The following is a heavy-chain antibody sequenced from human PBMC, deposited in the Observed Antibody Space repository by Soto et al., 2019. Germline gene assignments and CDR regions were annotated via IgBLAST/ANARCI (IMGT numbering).Heavy chain of an antibody. Sequence: QVQLVESGGGVVQPGRSLRLSCAASGFTFRIYSMHWVRQSPGKGLEWVAVMWYDGTNKYYGESVKGRFTISRDNSENTLYLQMNSLRLEDTAVYYCARDATFGTKGGSFDIWGHGTLVTVSS. CDR1: GFTFRIYS. V-gene: IGHV3-33*01. CDR3: ARDATFGTKGGSFDI. CDR2: MWYDGTNK. J-gene: IGHJ3*02. D-gene: IGHD3-16*01.